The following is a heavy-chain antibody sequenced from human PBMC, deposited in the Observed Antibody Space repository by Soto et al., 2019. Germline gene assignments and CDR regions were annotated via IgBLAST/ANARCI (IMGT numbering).Heavy chain of an antibody. V-gene: IGHV1-69*13. CDR2: IIPIFGTA. CDR1: GGTFSSYA. Sequence: GASVKVSCKASGGTFSSYAISWVRQAPGQGLEWMGGIIPIFGTANYAQKFQGRVTITADESTSTAYMELSSLRSEDTAVYYCARFTVTTSPLAKRPYKSGLDYGMDVWGQGTTVTVSS. J-gene: IGHJ6*02. D-gene: IGHD4-17*01. CDR3: ARFTVTTSPLAKRPYKSGLDYGMDV.